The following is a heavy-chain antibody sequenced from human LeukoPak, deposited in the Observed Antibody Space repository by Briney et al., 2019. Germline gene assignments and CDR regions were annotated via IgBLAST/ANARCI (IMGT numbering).Heavy chain of an antibody. D-gene: IGHD1-26*01. V-gene: IGHV1-46*01. CDR3: ARSPPLTAGHEGSSDARPYYYYGMDV. Sequence: ASVKVSCKASGYTFTSYHMHWVRQAPGQGLEWMGKINLSGGSTTYAQKFQGRVTMTRDTSTSTVYMELSSLRSEDTAVYYCARSPPLTAGHEGSSDARPYYYYGMDVWGQGTTVTVSS. J-gene: IGHJ6*02. CDR2: INLSGGST. CDR1: GYTFTSYH.